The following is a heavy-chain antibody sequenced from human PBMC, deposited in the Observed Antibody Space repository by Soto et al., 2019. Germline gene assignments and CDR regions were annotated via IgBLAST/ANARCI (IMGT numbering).Heavy chain of an antibody. V-gene: IGHV4-59*01. CDR1: GGSISSYG. CDR3: ARVTQRYGSPDY. CDR2: IYYSGNT. D-gene: IGHD3-10*01. Sequence: SETLSLTCTVSGGSISSYGWSWIRQPPGKGLAWIGYIYYSGNTYYNPSLTSRVTISVDTSKNQFSLKLSSVTAADTAVYSCARVTQRYGSPDYWGQGTLVTVSS. J-gene: IGHJ4*02.